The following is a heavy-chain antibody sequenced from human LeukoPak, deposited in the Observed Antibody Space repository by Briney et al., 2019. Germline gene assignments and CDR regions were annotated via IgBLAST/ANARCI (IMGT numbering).Heavy chain of an antibody. D-gene: IGHD6-19*01. CDR2: IIPIFGTA. CDR3: ARDTYSSGWYHNWFDP. V-gene: IGHV1-69*01. J-gene: IGHJ5*02. Sequence: SVTVSCKASGGTFSSYAISWVRQAPGQGLEWMGGIIPIFGTANYAQKFQGRVTITADESTSTAYMELSSLRSEDTAVYYCARDTYSSGWYHNWFDPWGQGTLVTVSS. CDR1: GGTFSSYA.